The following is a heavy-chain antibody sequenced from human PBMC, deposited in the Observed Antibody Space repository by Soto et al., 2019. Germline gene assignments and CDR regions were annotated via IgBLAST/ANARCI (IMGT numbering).Heavy chain of an antibody. V-gene: IGHV4-30-4*01. D-gene: IGHD6-13*01. J-gene: IGHJ6*02. CDR1: GGSISSDDNY. CDR3: GRARRYLQQLVHYYYSMDV. Sequence: SETLSLTCTVSGGSISSDDNYWSWIRQPPGKGLEWIGYIHYSGSTYHNPSLKSRVTISVDTSKNQFSLKLTSVTAADTAVYYCGRARRYLQQLVHYYYSMDVWGQGTTVT. CDR2: IHYSGST.